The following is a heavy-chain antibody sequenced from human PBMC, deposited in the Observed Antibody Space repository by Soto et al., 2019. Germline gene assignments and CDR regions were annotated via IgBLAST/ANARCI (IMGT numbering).Heavy chain of an antibody. D-gene: IGHD3-10*01. V-gene: IGHV4-59*12. CDR1: GGSISSYY. Sequence: SETLSLTCTVSGGSISSYYWSWIRQPPGKGLEWIGYIYYSGSTNYNPSLKSRVTISVDTSKNQFSLKLSSVTAADTAVYYCARGLGVRGVIIKGWFDPWGQGTLVTVSS. J-gene: IGHJ5*02. CDR3: ARGLGVRGVIIKGWFDP. CDR2: IYYSGST.